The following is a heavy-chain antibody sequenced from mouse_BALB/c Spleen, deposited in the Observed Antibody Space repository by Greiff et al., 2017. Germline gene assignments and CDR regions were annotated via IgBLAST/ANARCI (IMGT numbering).Heavy chain of an antibody. CDR2: INSNGGST. CDR1: GFTFSSYG. J-gene: IGHJ2*01. CDR3: ARAGTAFDY. V-gene: IGHV5-6-3*01. D-gene: IGHD1-2*01. Sequence: EVMLVESGGGLVQPGGSLKLSCAASGFTFSSYGMSWVRQTPDKRLELVATINSNGGSTYYPDSVKGRFTISRDNAKNTLYLQMSSLKSEDTAMYYCARAGTAFDYWGQGTTLTVSS.